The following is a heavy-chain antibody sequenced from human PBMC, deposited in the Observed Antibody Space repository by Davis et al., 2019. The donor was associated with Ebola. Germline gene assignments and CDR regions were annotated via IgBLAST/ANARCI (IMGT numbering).Heavy chain of an antibody. Sequence: GGSLRLSCAASGFTFSRFAFHWIRQAPGKGLEWVAVISYDGTNKYYVDSVRGRFTISRDNSKNTLYLQMNSLRADDTAVYYCAKVFRGSQPGFFDYWGQGTLVTVSS. CDR2: ISYDGTNK. D-gene: IGHD1-14*01. V-gene: IGHV3-30-3*01. CDR3: AKVFRGSQPGFFDY. J-gene: IGHJ4*02. CDR1: GFTFSRFA.